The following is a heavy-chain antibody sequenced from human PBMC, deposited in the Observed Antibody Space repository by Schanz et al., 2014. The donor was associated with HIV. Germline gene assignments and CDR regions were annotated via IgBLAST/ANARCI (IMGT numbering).Heavy chain of an antibody. Sequence: QVQLVESGGGVVQPGRSLRLSXXASGFTFSNYGMHWVRQAPGKGLEWVAVISYDGRNKCFGDSVKGRITISRDNSKNTLYLQIKSLRTEDTAVYYCAKDRNYYDDRYIGKGNYYYYYGMDVWGQGTTVTVSS. J-gene: IGHJ6*02. D-gene: IGHD3-22*01. CDR2: ISYDGRNK. CDR3: AKDRNYYDDRYIGKGNYYYYYGMDV. CDR1: GFTFSNYG. V-gene: IGHV3-30*18.